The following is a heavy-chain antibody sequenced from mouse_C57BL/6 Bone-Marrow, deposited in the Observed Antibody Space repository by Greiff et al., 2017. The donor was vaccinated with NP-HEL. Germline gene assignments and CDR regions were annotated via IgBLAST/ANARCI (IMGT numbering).Heavy chain of an antibody. J-gene: IGHJ1*03. V-gene: IGHV7-3*01. CDR1: GFTFTDYY. CDR3: ARYLSRGYFDV. D-gene: IGHD1-1*01. CDR2: IRNKANGYTT. Sequence: VQLQQSGGGLVQPGGSLSLSCAASGFTFTDYYMSWVRQPPGKALEWLGFIRNKANGYTTEYSASVKGRFTISRDNSQSILYLQMNALRAEDSATYYCARYLSRGYFDVWGTGTTVTVSS.